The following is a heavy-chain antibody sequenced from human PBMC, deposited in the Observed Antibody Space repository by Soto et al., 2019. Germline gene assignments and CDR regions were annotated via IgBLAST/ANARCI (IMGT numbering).Heavy chain of an antibody. CDR2: IYYSGNT. CDR1: GASISSETYY. D-gene: IGHD5-18*01. V-gene: IGHV4-39*01. CDR3: ARQIRYNYGYFPRYMEQ. J-gene: IGHJ4*02. Sequence: SETLSLTSSVSGASISSETYYWGWIRQTPVKGLEWIGSIYYSGNTYYNPSLKSRLTISVDTSKSQFSLTLSSVTAADSAMYFCARQIRYNYGYFPRYMEQWGQGPRVT.